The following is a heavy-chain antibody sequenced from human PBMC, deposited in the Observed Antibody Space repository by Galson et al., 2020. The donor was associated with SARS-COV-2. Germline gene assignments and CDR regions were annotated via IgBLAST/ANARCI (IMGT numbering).Heavy chain of an antibody. D-gene: IGHD3-3*01. J-gene: IGHJ5*02. CDR2: ISYDENNK. CDR1: GFTFSSYG. V-gene: IGHV3-30*18. CDR3: AKDQGITILGVAIHWFDP. Sequence: GESLKISCAASGFTFSSYGKHWVRQAPGKGLEWVAFISYDENNKYYADSVKGRFTISRDNSKNTLYLQMNSLREEDTAVYYCAKDQGITILGVAIHWFDPWGQENLVTVSS.